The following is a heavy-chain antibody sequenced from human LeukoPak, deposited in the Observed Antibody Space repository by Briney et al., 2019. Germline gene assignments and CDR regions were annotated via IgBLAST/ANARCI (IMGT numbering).Heavy chain of an antibody. CDR2: IYYSGST. CDR3: ARVGGSRAYYYYYYMDV. D-gene: IGHD1-26*01. Sequence: SETLSLTCTVSGGSISSYYWSWIRQPPGKGLEWIGYIYYSGSTNYNPSLKSRVTISVDTSKNQFSLKLSSVTAADTAVYYCARVGGSRAYYYYYYMDVWGKGTTVTISS. J-gene: IGHJ6*03. V-gene: IGHV4-59*01. CDR1: GGSISSYY.